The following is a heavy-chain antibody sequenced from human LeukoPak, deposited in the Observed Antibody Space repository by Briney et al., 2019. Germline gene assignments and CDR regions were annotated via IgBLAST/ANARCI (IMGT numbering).Heavy chain of an antibody. J-gene: IGHJ4*02. D-gene: IGHD2-21*01. CDR2: IRSSGSNI. Sequence: GGSLRLSCAASGLTFSSYEMNWVRQAPGRGLEWVSYIRSSGSNIYYADSVKGRFTISRDNAKNSLYLQMNSLRAEDTAVYYCARDHRGIYSPFDYWGQGTLVTVSS. CDR1: GLTFSSYE. V-gene: IGHV3-48*03. CDR3: ARDHRGIYSPFDY.